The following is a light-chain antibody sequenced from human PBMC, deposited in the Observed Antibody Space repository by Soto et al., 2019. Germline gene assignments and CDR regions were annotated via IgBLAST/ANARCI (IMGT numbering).Light chain of an antibody. Sequence: EIVLTQSPGTLSLSPGERATLSCRASQSVSSSYLAWYQQNPGQAPRLLIYGASSRATGIPDRFSGGGSGTDFTLTISRLEPEDFAVYYCQQHGSSPRTFGQGTKVEIK. CDR2: GAS. V-gene: IGKV3-20*01. J-gene: IGKJ1*01. CDR1: QSVSSSY. CDR3: QQHGSSPRT.